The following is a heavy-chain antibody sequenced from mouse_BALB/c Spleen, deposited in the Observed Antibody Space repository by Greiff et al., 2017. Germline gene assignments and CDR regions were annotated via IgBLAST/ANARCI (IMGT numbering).Heavy chain of an antibody. CDR3: TRRRNGNYYAMDY. CDR1: GYTFTSYW. CDR2: IYPSDSYT. Sequence: QVQLQQPGAELVRPGASVKLSCKASGYTFTSYWINWVKQRPGQGLEWIGNIYPSDSYTNYNQKFKDKATLTVDKSSSTAYMQLSSPTSEDSAVYYCTRRRNGNYYAMDYWGQGTSVTVSS. D-gene: IGHD2-1*01. V-gene: IGHV1-69*02. J-gene: IGHJ4*01.